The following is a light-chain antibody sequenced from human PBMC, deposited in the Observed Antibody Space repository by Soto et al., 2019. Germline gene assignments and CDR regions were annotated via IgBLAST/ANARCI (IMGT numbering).Light chain of an antibody. CDR3: QQYDDITALT. CDR2: DVS. Sequence: DIQMTQSPSSLSASVGDRVTITCQASPDINSRLNWYQQKPGKALKLLIYDVSNLQTGVPSRVSGSEPASEFTLTISSLQPEDFATYFGQQYDDITALTFGGGTNVEMK. V-gene: IGKV1-33*01. J-gene: IGKJ4*01. CDR1: PDINSR.